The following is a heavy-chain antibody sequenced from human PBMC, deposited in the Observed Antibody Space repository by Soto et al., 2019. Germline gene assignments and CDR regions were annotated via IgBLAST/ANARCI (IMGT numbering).Heavy chain of an antibody. J-gene: IGHJ6*02. V-gene: IGHV1-18*04. CDR2: ISAYNGNT. CDR1: GYTFTSYG. CDR3: AREGVIYDSSGHRYYYYGMDV. D-gene: IGHD3-22*01. Sequence: ASVKVSCKASGYTFTSYGISWVRQAPGQGLEWMGWISAYNGNTNYAQKLQGRVTMTTDTSTSTAYMELRSLRSDDTAVYYCAREGVIYDSSGHRYYYYGMDVWGQGTTVTVSS.